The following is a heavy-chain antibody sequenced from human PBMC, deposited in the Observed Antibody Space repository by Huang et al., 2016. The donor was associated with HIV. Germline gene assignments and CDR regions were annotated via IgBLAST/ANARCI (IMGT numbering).Heavy chain of an antibody. CDR3: AKAAEMATFHDAFDI. CDR1: GFTFSSYG. Sequence: QVQLVESGGGVVQPGRSLRLSCAASGFTFSSYGMHWVRQAPGKGLEWVSVISYDGSNKYYADSVKGRFTISRDNSKNTLYLQMNSRRAEDTAVYYCAKAAEMATFHDAFDIWGQGTMVTVSS. D-gene: IGHD5-12*01. J-gene: IGHJ3*02. CDR2: ISYDGSNK. V-gene: IGHV3-30*18.